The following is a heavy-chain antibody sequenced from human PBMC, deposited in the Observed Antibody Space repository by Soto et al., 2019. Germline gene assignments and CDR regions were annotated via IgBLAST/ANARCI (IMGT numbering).Heavy chain of an antibody. CDR3: AKDGSMELLGDYDY. Sequence: GGSLRLSCAASGFTFSSYAMSWVRQAPGKGLEWVSAISGSGGSTYYADSVKGRFTISRDNSKNTLYLQMNSLRAEDTAVYYCAKDGSMELLGDYDYWGQGTLVTVSS. V-gene: IGHV3-23*01. CDR2: ISGSGGST. J-gene: IGHJ4*02. CDR1: GFTFSSYA. D-gene: IGHD1-7*01.